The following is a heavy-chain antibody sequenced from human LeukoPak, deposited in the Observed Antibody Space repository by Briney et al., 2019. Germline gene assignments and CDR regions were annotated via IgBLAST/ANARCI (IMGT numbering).Heavy chain of an antibody. V-gene: IGHV4-59*01. CDR2: IYYSGST. CDR1: GGSISSYY. D-gene: IGHD2-15*01. CDR3: ARDGYCSGGSCYSGWFDP. Sequence: SETLSLTCTVSGGSISSYYWSWIRQPPGKGLEWIGYIYYSGSTNYNPSLESRVTISVDTSKNQFSLKLSSVTAADTAVYYCARDGYCSGGSCYSGWFDPWGQGTLVTVSS. J-gene: IGHJ5*02.